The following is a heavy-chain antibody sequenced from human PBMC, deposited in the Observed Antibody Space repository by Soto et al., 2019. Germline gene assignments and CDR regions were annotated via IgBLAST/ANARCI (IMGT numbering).Heavy chain of an antibody. CDR1: GFVFSKYG. J-gene: IGHJ4*01. V-gene: IGHV3-30*03. Sequence: QVQLVESGGGLVQPGGSLRLSCTASGFVFSKYGMHWVRQAPGKGLAWVAVTSYDGSTEFYAESVKGRFTGSRDNSENTLYLQMNSLRVGDTAVYFCARSDVDCSGGTCFSFGFDYWGQGTPVTVSS. CDR2: TSYDGSTE. CDR3: ARSDVDCSGGTCFSFGFDY. D-gene: IGHD2-15*01.